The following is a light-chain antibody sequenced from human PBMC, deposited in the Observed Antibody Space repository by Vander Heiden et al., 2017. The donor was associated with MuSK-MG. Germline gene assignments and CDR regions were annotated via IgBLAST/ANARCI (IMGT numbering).Light chain of an antibody. CDR2: GAS. J-gene: IGKJ5*01. V-gene: IGKV3-20*01. CDR1: QSVSSSY. Sequence: EIVLTQSPGTLSLSPGERATLSCRASQSVSSSYLAWYQQKPGQAPRLLIYGASSRATGIPDRFSGSGSGTDFTLTISRLEPEDFAVYYCQQYGSSPPITFGQGTRLXTK. CDR3: QQYGSSPPIT.